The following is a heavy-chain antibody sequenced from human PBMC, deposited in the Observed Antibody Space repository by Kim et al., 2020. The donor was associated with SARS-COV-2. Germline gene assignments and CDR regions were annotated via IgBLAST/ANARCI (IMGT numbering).Heavy chain of an antibody. CDR2: IYSGGST. CDR3: AREVGGLGIVGATGAFDI. Sequence: GGSLRLSCAASGFTVSSNYMSWVRQAPGKGLEWVSVIYSGGSTYYADSVKGRFTISRDNSKNTLYLQMNSLRAEDTPVYYCAREVGGLGIVGATGAFDIWGQGTMVTVSS. J-gene: IGHJ3*02. V-gene: IGHV3-66*02. D-gene: IGHD1-26*01. CDR1: GFTVSSNY.